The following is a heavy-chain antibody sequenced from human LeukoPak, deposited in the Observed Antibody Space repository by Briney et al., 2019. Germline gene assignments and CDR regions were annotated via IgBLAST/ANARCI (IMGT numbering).Heavy chain of an antibody. D-gene: IGHD5-12*01. J-gene: IGHJ4*02. CDR2: INHSGST. V-gene: IGHV4-34*01. CDR1: GGSFSGYY. Sequence: SETLSLTCAVCGGSFSGYYWIWIRQPPGKGLEWNGEINHSGSTNYNPSLKSRVTISVDTSKNQFSLKLSSVTAADTAVYYCARVADGYNLSPFDYWGQGTLVTVSS. CDR3: ARVADGYNLSPFDY.